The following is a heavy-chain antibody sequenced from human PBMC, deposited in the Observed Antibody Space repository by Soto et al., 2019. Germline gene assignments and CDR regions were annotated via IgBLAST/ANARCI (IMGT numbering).Heavy chain of an antibody. V-gene: IGHV3-53*01. CDR1: GFTVSSSY. D-gene: IGHD3-9*01. J-gene: IGHJ5*02. CDR2: VYDDGRT. CDR3: ARGRLTGKNNWFDP. Sequence: XGSLRVSCASSGFTVSSSYMSLVLQAPGKGLEWVSVVYDDGRTSFADSVKGRFIISRDNPKNTLYLQMNSLRAEDTAVYYCARGRLTGKNNWFDPWGQGVLVTVSS.